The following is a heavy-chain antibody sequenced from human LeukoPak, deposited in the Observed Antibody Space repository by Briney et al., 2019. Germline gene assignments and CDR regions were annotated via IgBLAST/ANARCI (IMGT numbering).Heavy chain of an antibody. D-gene: IGHD3-22*01. CDR2: IYYSGST. CDR1: GGSISSSSYY. CDR3: ARDYITMIVVVSSRWFDP. J-gene: IGHJ5*02. Sequence: SETLSLTCTVSGGSISSSSYYWGWIRQPPGKGLEWIGSIYYSGSTYYNPSLKSRVTISVDTSKNQFSLKLSSVTAADTAVYYCARDYITMIVVVSSRWFDPWGQGTLVTVSS. V-gene: IGHV4-39*07.